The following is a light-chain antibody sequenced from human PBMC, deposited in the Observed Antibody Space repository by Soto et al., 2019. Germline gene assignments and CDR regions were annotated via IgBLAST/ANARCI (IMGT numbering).Light chain of an antibody. V-gene: IGLV2-14*01. J-gene: IGLJ1*01. CDR1: SSDVGGYNY. CDR2: DVS. CDR3: SSYTTSSTLPYV. Sequence: QSALTQPASVSGSPGQSITISCTGTSSDVGGYNYVSWYQQHPGKAPKLMIYDVSNRPSGLSNRFSGSKSDNTASLTISGLQPEDEADYYCSSYTTSSTLPYVFGTGTKVTVL.